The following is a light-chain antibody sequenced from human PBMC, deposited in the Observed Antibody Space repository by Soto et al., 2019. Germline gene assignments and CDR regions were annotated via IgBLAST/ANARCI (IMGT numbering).Light chain of an antibody. CDR3: HQRAGWPPT. CDR2: DAS. J-gene: IGKJ4*01. CDR1: RSVNNF. Sequence: EIVLTQSPVTLSLSPGERATLSCRASRSVNNFVAWYQEKPGQAPRLLIYDASNRASDIPDRFSGSGSGTDFTLTISSLEPEDFAVYYCHQRAGWPPTFGGGTRVEIK. V-gene: IGKV3-11*01.